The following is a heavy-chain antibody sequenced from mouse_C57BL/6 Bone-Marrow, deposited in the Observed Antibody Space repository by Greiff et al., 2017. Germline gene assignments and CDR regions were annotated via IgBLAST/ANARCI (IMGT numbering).Heavy chain of an antibody. J-gene: IGHJ1*03. CDR1: AYPFPSFG. CDR2: SYPRSGNT. V-gene: IGHV1-81*01. Sequence: QVQLQQSGAELARPGASLRLSSKASAYPFPSFGISGVKQRTGQGLEWIGESYPRSGNTYYNEKFKGKATLTADKSSSTAYMELRSLTSEDSAVYFCARTGWDWYFDVWGTGTTVTVSS. CDR3: ARTGWDWYFDV. D-gene: IGHD1-1*02.